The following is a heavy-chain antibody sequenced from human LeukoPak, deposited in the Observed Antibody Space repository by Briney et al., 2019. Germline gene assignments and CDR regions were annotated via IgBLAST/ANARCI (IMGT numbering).Heavy chain of an antibody. CDR3: ARVYCSSTSCVHRNWFDP. Sequence: GASVKVSCKASGYTFTSYDINWVREAPGQGLEWMGWISAYNGNTNYAQKLQGRVTMTTDTSTSTAYMELRSLRSDDTAVYYCARVYCSSTSCVHRNWFDPWGQGTLVTVSS. J-gene: IGHJ5*02. V-gene: IGHV1-18*01. D-gene: IGHD2-2*01. CDR2: ISAYNGNT. CDR1: GYTFTSYD.